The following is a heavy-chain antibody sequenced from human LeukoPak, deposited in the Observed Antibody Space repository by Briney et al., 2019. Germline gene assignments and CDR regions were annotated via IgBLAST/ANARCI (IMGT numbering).Heavy chain of an antibody. V-gene: IGHV3-33*01. J-gene: IGHJ4*02. CDR3: ARDQGTSVTAMVGGHFDY. CDR2: IWYDGSNR. Sequence: GRSLRLSCAASGFTFRGNGMHWVRQAPGKGLEWVAIIWYDGSNRYYADSVKGRFTISRDNSKKTLFLQMNSLTAEDTAVYYCARDQGTSVTAMVGGHFDYWGPGTLVIVSS. CDR1: GFTFRGNG. D-gene: IGHD4-17*01.